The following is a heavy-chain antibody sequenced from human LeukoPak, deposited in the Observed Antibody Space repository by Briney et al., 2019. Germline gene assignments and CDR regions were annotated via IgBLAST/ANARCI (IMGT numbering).Heavy chain of an antibody. CDR3: ARSSLKRQWLIPFDY. Sequence: GGSLRLSCAASGFTVSSNYMSWVRQAPGKGLEWVSVIYSGGSTYYADSVKGRFTISRDNSKNTLYLQMNSLRAEDTAVYYSARSSLKRQWLIPFDYWGQGTLVTVSS. V-gene: IGHV3-53*01. D-gene: IGHD6-19*01. CDR2: IYSGGST. CDR1: GFTVSSNY. J-gene: IGHJ4*02.